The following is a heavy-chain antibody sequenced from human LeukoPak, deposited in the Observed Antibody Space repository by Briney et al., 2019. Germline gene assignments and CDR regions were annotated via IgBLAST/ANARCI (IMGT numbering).Heavy chain of an antibody. CDR2: ISSSGSTI. Sequence: GGSLRLSCAASGFTFSSYEMNWVRQAPGKGLEWVSYISSSGSTIYYADSVKGRFTISRDNAKNSLYLQMNSLRAEDTAVYYCAREGIHYDYVWGSYDYWGQGTLVTVSS. CDR1: GFTFSSYE. V-gene: IGHV3-48*03. D-gene: IGHD3-16*01. J-gene: IGHJ4*02. CDR3: AREGIHYDYVWGSYDY.